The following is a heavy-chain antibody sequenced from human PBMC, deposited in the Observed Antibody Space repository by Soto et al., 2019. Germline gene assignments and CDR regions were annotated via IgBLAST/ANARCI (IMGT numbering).Heavy chain of an antibody. CDR2: IWYDGSNK. CDR3: ARDFNGSGWFLNYYYYSYVMAV. CDR1: GFTFSSYG. D-gene: IGHD6-19*01. V-gene: IGHV3-33*01. Sequence: QVQLVESGGGVVQPGRSLRLSCAASGFTFSSYGMHWVRQAPGKGLEWVAVIWYDGSNKYYADSVKGRFTISRDNSKKALVQQMTSVGAEDKDLYYCARDFNGSGWFLNYYYYSYVMAVWGQGPTVTVS. J-gene: IGHJ6*02.